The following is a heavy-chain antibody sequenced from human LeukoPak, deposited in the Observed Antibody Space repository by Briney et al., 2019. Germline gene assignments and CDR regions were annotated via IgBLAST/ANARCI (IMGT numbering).Heavy chain of an antibody. J-gene: IGHJ5*02. V-gene: IGHV3-33*08. D-gene: IGHD4-17*01. CDR3: ARDKWPYGDYPPPWFDP. CDR1: GFTFSSYA. CDR2: IWYDGSNK. Sequence: GGSLRLSCAASGFTFSSYAMHWVRQAPGKGLEWVAVIWYDGSNKYYADSVKGRFTISRDNSKNTLYLQMNSLRAEDTAVYYCARDKWPYGDYPPPWFDPWGQGTLVTVSS.